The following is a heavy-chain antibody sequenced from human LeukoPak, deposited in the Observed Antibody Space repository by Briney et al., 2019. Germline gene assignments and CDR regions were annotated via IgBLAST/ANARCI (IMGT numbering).Heavy chain of an antibody. J-gene: IGHJ4*02. D-gene: IGHD1-26*01. CDR1: GFTFSSYW. Sequence: GGSLRLSCVASGFTFSSYWMSWFRQAPGKGLEWVANIKEDGSEKYYADYVKGRFAISRDNAKNSLSLQMSSLRDEDTAVFYCARSRTAYYNVYADFWGQGTLVTVSS. CDR3: ARSRTAYYNVYADF. V-gene: IGHV3-7*01. CDR2: IKEDGSEK.